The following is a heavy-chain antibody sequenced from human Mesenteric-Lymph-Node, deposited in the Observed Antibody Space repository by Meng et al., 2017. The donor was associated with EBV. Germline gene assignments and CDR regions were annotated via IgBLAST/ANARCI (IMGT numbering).Heavy chain of an antibody. J-gene: IGHJ4*02. D-gene: IGHD4-11*01. CDR1: GGSFSAYY. V-gene: IGHV4-34*01. CDR2: INDSGST. CDR3: ARSYSNFQFFDS. Sequence: VRLQRWGPGLLKPSETLSLTCAVYGGSFSAYYWSWIRQPPGKGLEWIGEINDSGSTNYNPSLKSRVTISLDTSNKHFSLKLSSVTAADAAVYYCARSYSNFQFFDSWGQGTLVTVSS.